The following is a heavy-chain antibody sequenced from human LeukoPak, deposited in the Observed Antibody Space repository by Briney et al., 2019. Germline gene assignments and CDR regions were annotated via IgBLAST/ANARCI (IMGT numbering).Heavy chain of an antibody. CDR1: GFTFSSYA. Sequence: NAAGSLRLSCAASGFTFSSYAMSWIRQSPEKGLEWIGEVNHSGYTNYNPSLKGRVTISVDTSKNQFSLKLSSVTAADTAVYYCARQLYGSDYWGQGTLVTVSS. D-gene: IGHD4-17*01. CDR3: ARQLYGSDY. J-gene: IGHJ4*02. V-gene: IGHV4-34*01. CDR2: VNHSGYT.